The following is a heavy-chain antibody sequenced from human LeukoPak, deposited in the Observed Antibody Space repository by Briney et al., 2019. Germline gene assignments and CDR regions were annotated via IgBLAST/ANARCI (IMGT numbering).Heavy chain of an antibody. V-gene: IGHV4-34*01. CDR1: GGSFSGYY. J-gene: IGHJ6*03. Sequence: SESLSLTCAVYGGSFSGYYLSWIRQPPEKGLEWIGEINHSGSTNYHPSLTSRVTVSVDPSKNQFSLKLRSVTAADTAVYYCARGGGNLLPYFDPKHYYYLDVWGKGTTVTVSS. CDR3: ARGGGNLLPYFDPKHYYYLDV. CDR2: INHSGST. D-gene: IGHD3-9*01.